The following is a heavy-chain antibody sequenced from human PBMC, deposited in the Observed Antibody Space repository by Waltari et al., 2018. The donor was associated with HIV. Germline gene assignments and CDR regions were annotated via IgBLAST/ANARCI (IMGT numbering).Heavy chain of an antibody. J-gene: IGHJ4*02. CDR2: IYYSGST. CDR3: AGGKLRLGELSPIDY. V-gene: IGHV4-39*07. Sequence: QLQLQESGPGLVKPSETLSLTCTVSGGSISSSSYYWGWIRQPPGKGLEWIGSIYYSGSTYYNPSLKSRGTISVDTSKNQFSLKLSSVTAADTAVYYCAGGKLRLGELSPIDYWGQGTLVTVSS. CDR1: GGSISSSSYY. D-gene: IGHD3-16*02.